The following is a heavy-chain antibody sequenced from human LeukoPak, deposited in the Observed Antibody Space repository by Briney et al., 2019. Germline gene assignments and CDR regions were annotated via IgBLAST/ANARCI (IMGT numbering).Heavy chain of an antibody. D-gene: IGHD3-22*01. CDR2: MPNDRRNN. V-gene: IGHV3-30*03. CDR1: GFTFSSYG. Sequence: GGSLRLSCAASGFTFSSYGMHWVRQAPDKGLEWVAVMPNDRRNNYYAESVKGRFTISRDNSKNTLYLQMNSLRTEDTAVYYYATSRDFYDTSGNYPYYFDCWGQGTLVTVSS. J-gene: IGHJ4*02. CDR3: ATSRDFYDTSGNYPYYFDC.